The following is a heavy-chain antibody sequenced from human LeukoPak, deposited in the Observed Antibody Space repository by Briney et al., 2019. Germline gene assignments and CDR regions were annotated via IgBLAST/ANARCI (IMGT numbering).Heavy chain of an antibody. CDR3: ARGQFNALAQLKETKYYDFWSGLIRPVEGMDV. Sequence: PSETLSLTCTVSGYSISSGYYWGWIRQPPGKGLEWIGSIYHSGSTYYNPSLKSRVTISVDTSKNQFSLKLSSVTAADTAVYYCARGQFNALAQLKETKYYDFWSGLIRPVEGMDVWGKGTTVTVSS. J-gene: IGHJ6*03. V-gene: IGHV4-38-2*02. CDR2: IYHSGST. D-gene: IGHD3-3*01. CDR1: GYSISSGYY.